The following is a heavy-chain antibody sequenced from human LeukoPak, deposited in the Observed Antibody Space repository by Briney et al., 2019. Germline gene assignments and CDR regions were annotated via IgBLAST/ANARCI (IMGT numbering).Heavy chain of an antibody. CDR2: ISGSGGST. CDR3: AKGTVIVVLDAY. Sequence: TGGSLRLSCAASGFTFSSYAMSWVRQAPGKGLEWVSAISGSGGSTYYAESVRGRFTISRDNSKNTLYLQMNSLRAEDTAVYYCAKGTVIVVLDAYWGQGTLVTVSS. D-gene: IGHD3-22*01. J-gene: IGHJ4*02. V-gene: IGHV3-23*01. CDR1: GFTFSSYA.